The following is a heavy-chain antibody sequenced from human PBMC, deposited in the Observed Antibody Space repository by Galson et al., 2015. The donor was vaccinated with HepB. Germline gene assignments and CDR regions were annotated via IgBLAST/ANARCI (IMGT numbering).Heavy chain of an antibody. CDR3: AKPIAIKGNAFDI. CDR1: GFTFSNYW. Sequence: SLRLSCAASGFTFSNYWMSWVRQAPGKGLEWVANIKPDGSERSLVDSLKGRFTISRDNARNSLYLQMNSVRAEDTAVYYCAKPIAIKGNAFDIWGQGTMVTVSS. CDR2: IKPDGSER. J-gene: IGHJ3*02. D-gene: IGHD1-14*01. V-gene: IGHV3-7*03.